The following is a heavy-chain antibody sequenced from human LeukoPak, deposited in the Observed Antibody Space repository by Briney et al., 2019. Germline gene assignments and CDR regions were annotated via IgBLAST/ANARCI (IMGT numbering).Heavy chain of an antibody. CDR1: GFAFSSYA. V-gene: IGHV3-23*01. Sequence: GGSLRLSCAASGFAFSSYAMNWVRQAPGKGLEWVSAINGNGGSTYYADSVKGWFTISRDNSKNTLYLQMNSLKTEDTAVYYCARTSRQWLTRHGFDIWGQGTMVTVSS. CDR3: ARTSRQWLTRHGFDI. D-gene: IGHD6-19*01. J-gene: IGHJ3*02. CDR2: INGNGGST.